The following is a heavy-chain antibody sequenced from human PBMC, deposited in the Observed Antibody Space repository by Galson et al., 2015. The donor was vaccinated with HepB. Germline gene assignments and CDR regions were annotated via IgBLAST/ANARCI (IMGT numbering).Heavy chain of an antibody. CDR3: ARETLAGPFDP. Sequence: SLRLSCAASGFTFSSYAMHWVRQAPGKGLEYVSAISSNGGSTYYANSVKGRFTISRDNSKNTLYLQMGSLRAEDMAVYYCARETLAGPFDPWGQGTLVTVSS. V-gene: IGHV3-64*01. CDR1: GFTFSSYA. D-gene: IGHD1-14*01. J-gene: IGHJ5*02. CDR2: ISSNGGST.